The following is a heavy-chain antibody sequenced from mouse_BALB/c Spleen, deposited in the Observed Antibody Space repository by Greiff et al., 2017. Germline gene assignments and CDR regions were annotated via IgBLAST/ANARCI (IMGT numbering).Heavy chain of an antibody. J-gene: IGHJ4*01. V-gene: IGHV5-4*02. CDR3: ARGGIYYGNYVYYAMDY. D-gene: IGHD2-1*01. CDR1: GFTFSDYY. CDR2: ISDGGSYT. Sequence: EVQLVESGGGLVKPGGSLKLSCAASGFTFSDYYMYWVRQTPEKRLEWVATISDGGSYTYYPDSVKGRFTISRDNAKNNLYLQMSSLKSEDTAMYYCARGGIYYGNYVYYAMDYWGQGTSVTVSS.